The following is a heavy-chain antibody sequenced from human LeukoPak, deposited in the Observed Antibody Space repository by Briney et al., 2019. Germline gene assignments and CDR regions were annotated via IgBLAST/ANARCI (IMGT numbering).Heavy chain of an antibody. Sequence: GGSLTLYCGASGFTFSSYWMSWIRQAPGKGLEWLGRIKSKTDGGTTDYAAPVKGRFTISRDDSKNTLYLQMNSLKTEDTAVYYCTTDSTWIQLWLPTYYFDYWGQGTLVTVSS. V-gene: IGHV3-15*01. D-gene: IGHD5-18*01. J-gene: IGHJ4*02. CDR2: IKSKTDGGTT. CDR1: GFTFSSYW. CDR3: TTDSTWIQLWLPTYYFDY.